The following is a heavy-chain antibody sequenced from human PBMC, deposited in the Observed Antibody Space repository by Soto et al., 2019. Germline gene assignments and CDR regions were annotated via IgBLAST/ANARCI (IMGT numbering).Heavy chain of an antibody. Sequence: SETLSLTCTVSGGSISSSSYYWGWIRQPPGKGLEWIGSIYYSGSTYYNPSLKSRVTISVDTSKNQFSLKLSSVTAADTAVYYCARHVPAAKGRNYYYYMDVWGKGTTVTVSS. CDR1: GGSISSSSYY. J-gene: IGHJ6*03. V-gene: IGHV4-39*01. CDR3: ARHVPAAKGRNYYYYMDV. D-gene: IGHD2-2*01. CDR2: IYYSGST.